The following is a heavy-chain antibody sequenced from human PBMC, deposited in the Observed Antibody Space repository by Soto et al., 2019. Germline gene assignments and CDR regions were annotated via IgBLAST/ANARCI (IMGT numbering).Heavy chain of an antibody. CDR2: ISGSGGST. V-gene: IGHV3-23*01. J-gene: IGHJ4*02. CDR1: GFTFSSYS. Sequence: PXVSLGLSFAASGFTFSSYSMSWVRQAPGKGLEWVSAISGSGGSTYYADSVKGRFTISRDNSKNTLYLQMNSLRAEDTAVYYCAKVTDIVVVTAIFDYWGQGTLVTVSS. D-gene: IGHD2-21*02. CDR3: AKVTDIVVVTAIFDY.